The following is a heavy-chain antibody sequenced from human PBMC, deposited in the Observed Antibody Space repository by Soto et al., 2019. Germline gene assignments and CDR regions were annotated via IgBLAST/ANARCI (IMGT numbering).Heavy chain of an antibody. CDR2: IFNSGTT. CDR1: GASTVSHYH. J-gene: IGHJ4*02. CDR3: ALALGPTTGLDY. Sequence: SETLSLTCSVSGASTVSHYHWTWIRQPPGKGLEWMGYIFNSGTTFYNPSLTSRLSISMGTSGNHFSLELRSVTAADTAVYYCALALGPTTGLDYWGQGTLVTVSS. V-gene: IGHV4-31*02. D-gene: IGHD1-26*01.